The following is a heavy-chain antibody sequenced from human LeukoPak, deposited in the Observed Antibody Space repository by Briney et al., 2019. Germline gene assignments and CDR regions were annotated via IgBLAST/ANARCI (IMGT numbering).Heavy chain of an antibody. CDR1: GFTFSNYA. J-gene: IGHJ4*02. CDR2: ITGSGGST. Sequence: GGSLRLSCAASGFTFSNYAMSWVRQAPGKGLEWVSAITGSGGSTHYADSVKGRFTISRDNSKNTLYLQMNSLRAEDTAVYYCAKWGDYDALTGYYDPDYWSQGTLVTVSS. V-gene: IGHV3-23*01. D-gene: IGHD3-9*01. CDR3: AKWGDYDALTGYYDPDY.